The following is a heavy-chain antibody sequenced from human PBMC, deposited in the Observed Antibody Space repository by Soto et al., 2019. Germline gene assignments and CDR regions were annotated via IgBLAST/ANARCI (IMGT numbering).Heavy chain of an antibody. D-gene: IGHD4-4*01. Sequence: QVQLVQSGAEVEKPGASVKVSCKASGHRFTSSYIHWVRQAPGHGLAWMGIVNPSTGSRTYAQKFQGRVTWSADASTSTGHMELSSLRSEDTAVYYCARGTTVGSKDYNYYYTYVWGKGTTVTVSS. CDR1: GHRFTSSY. J-gene: IGHJ6*03. CDR2: VNPSTGSR. CDR3: ARGTTVGSKDYNYYYTYV. V-gene: IGHV1-46*03.